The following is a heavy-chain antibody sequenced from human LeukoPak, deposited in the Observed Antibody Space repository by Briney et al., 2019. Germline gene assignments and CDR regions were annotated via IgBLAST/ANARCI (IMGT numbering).Heavy chain of an antibody. D-gene: IGHD1-14*01. J-gene: IGHJ3*02. Sequence: GGSLRLSCAASGFTFSSYSMNWVRQAPGKGLEWVSSISSSSSYVYYADSVKGRFTISRDNAKNSLYLQMNSLRAEDTAVYYCARGRNNAFDIWGQGTMVTVSS. CDR2: ISSSSSYV. CDR3: ARGRNNAFDI. V-gene: IGHV3-21*01. CDR1: GFTFSSYS.